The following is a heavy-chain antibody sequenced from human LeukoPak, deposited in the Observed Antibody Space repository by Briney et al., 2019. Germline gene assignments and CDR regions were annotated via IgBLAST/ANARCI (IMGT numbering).Heavy chain of an antibody. V-gene: IGHV3-21*01. J-gene: IGHJ5*02. D-gene: IGHD4-23*01. Sequence: GGSLRLSCAASGFTSSSYAMNWVRQAPGKGLEWVSSISNSGNSIYYGDPVKGRFTISRDNAKNSLYLQMNSLRAEDTALYYCARGVNYGGNSNWFDPWGQGTLVTVSS. CDR3: ARGVNYGGNSNWFDP. CDR1: GFTSSSYA. CDR2: ISNSGNSI.